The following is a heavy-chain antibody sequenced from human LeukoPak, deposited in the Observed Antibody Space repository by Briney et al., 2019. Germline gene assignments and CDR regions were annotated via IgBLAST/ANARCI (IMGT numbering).Heavy chain of an antibody. CDR2: IKSKTDGGTT. CDR3: TTKYGTGY. V-gene: IGHV3-15*01. D-gene: IGHD3/OR15-3a*01. Sequence: NPGGSLRLSCAASGFTFSSYGMSWVRQAPGKGLEWVGRIKSKTDGGTTDYAAPVKGRFTISRDDSQNTLSLQMNSLNTEDTAVYYCTTKYGTGYWGQGTLVTVSS. J-gene: IGHJ4*02. CDR1: GFTFSSYG.